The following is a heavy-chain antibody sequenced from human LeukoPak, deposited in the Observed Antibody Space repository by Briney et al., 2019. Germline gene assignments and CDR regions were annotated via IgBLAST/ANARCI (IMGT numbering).Heavy chain of an antibody. V-gene: IGHV1-46*01. CDR3: ARSAAYYNEADI. CDR2: INPSGGST. D-gene: IGHD3-9*01. Sequence: ASVKVSCTTSGYTFTSYYIHWVRQAPGQGLEWMGIINPSGGSTTYAQKFQGRLTMTSATSTSTVYMELSSLRSEDTAVYYCARSAAYYNEADIWGQGTMVTVSS. J-gene: IGHJ3*02. CDR1: GYTFTSYY.